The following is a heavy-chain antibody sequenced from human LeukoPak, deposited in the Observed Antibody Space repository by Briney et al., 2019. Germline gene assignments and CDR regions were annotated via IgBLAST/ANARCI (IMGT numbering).Heavy chain of an antibody. CDR1: GYRFTSFW. Sequence: GESLKISCKTSGYRFTSFWIGWVRQMPGKGLEWVGIIYPDDSDTRYSPSFQGHVIISVDKSINTAYLQWRSLQASDTAMYFCARLQVPRAGYCDSSIYYSNWYFDVWGRGTLLTVSS. V-gene: IGHV5-51*01. CDR3: ARLQVPRAGYCDSSIYYSNWYFDV. D-gene: IGHD3-22*01. J-gene: IGHJ2*01. CDR2: IYPDDSDT.